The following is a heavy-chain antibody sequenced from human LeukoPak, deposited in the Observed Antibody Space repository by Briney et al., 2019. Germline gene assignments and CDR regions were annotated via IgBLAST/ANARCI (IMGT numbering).Heavy chain of an antibody. D-gene: IGHD3-3*01. Sequence: RGSLRLSCAASGFTFSSYAMHWVRQAPGKGLEWVAVISYDGSNKYYADSVKGRFTISRDNSKNTLYLQMNSLRAEDTAVYYCARDYDFWSGYYTGYYFDYWGQGTLVTVSS. CDR3: ARDYDFWSGYYTGYYFDY. V-gene: IGHV3-30-3*01. CDR1: GFTFSSYA. J-gene: IGHJ4*02. CDR2: ISYDGSNK.